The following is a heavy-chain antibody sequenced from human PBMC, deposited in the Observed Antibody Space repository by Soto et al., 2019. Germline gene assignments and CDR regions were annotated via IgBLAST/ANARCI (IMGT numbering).Heavy chain of an antibody. CDR2: VKTKTDGGTT. Sequence: GGSLRLSCAASGFAFSNAWMNWVRQAPGKGLEWVGRVKTKTDGGTTDHAAPVSGRFSISRDDSKDTLFLQMNNLKTEDTAVYYCTTERHSHAGAGAYYSTFDNWGQGTLVTVSS. V-gene: IGHV3-15*07. D-gene: IGHD3-22*01. CDR1: GFAFSNAW. J-gene: IGHJ4*02. CDR3: TTERHSHAGAGAYYSTFDN.